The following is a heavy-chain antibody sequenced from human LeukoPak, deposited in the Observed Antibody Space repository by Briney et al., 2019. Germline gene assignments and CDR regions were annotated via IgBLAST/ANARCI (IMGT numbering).Heavy chain of an antibody. D-gene: IGHD3-10*01. CDR2: IKPDGSEG. CDR1: GFTFSNYA. Sequence: GGSLRLSCAASGFTFSNYAMQWVRQAPGKGLEWVANIKPDGSEGYYVDSVKGRFTLSRDNAQNSLYLQMNSLRDDDTAVYYCARAKRPMVLDHWGQGTLVTVSS. J-gene: IGHJ4*02. CDR3: ARAKRPMVLDH. V-gene: IGHV3-7*03.